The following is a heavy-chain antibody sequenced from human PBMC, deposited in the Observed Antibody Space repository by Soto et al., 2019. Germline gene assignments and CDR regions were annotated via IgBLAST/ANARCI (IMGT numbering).Heavy chain of an antibody. D-gene: IGHD2-15*01. CDR3: ASTHGVRGRYCSGGSCYSCYYYGMDV. Sequence: QVQLVQSGAEGKKPGSSVKVSCKASGGTFSSYAISWVRQAPEQGLEWMGGIIPISGTAIYAQKFQGRVTITADQSTRTAYMELSSVRSEDTAVHYCASTHGVRGRYCSGGSCYSCYYYGMDVWGQGTTVTVSS. CDR2: IIPISGTA. CDR1: GGTFSSYA. J-gene: IGHJ6*02. V-gene: IGHV1-69*01.